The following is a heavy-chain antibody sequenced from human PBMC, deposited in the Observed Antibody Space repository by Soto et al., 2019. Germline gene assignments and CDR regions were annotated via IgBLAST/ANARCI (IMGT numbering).Heavy chain of an antibody. CDR2: NSGNGNTI. J-gene: IGHJ4*02. D-gene: IGHD2-15*01. CDR1: AFTFSDYY. CDR3: AAPAVVTAQY. V-gene: IGHV3-11*01. Sequence: TGGSLRLSCAPSAFTFSDYYMGSIRPAPEKGLARLSYNSGNGNTIYYADSVKRRFTVSRDNAKNLLYLQMNTLRAEATPVHYSAAPAVVTAQYGGQGALVAVS.